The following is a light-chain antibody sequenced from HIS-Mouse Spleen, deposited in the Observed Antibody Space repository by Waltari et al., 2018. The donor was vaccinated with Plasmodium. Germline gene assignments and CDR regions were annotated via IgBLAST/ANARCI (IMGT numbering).Light chain of an antibody. CDR2: DAS. CDR1: QSISNY. J-gene: IGKJ1*01. V-gene: IGKV1-39*01. CDR3: QQSYSTWT. Sequence: DIQMTQSPSSLSASVGDSVTITCRASQSISNYLNWYQQKPGKAPKFLIYDASTLQSGVPSRFSGSGSGTDFTLTISSLQPEDFATYYCQQSYSTWTFGQGTKVEIK.